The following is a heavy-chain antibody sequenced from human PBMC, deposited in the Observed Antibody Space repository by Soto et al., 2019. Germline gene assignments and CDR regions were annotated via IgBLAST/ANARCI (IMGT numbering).Heavy chain of an antibody. CDR3: ARDEGEESGRSSWFDY. CDR1: GGSVRSGHYY. V-gene: IGHV4-61*01. CDR2: IHKSGST. Sequence: PSETLSLTCTVSGGSVRSGHYYWSWIRQPPGKGLEWIGYIHKSGSTKYNPSLESRVTILVDTSENQFSLRLNSVTAADTAVYYCARDEGEESGRSSWFDYWGQGNRVTVSS. D-gene: IGHD6-13*01. J-gene: IGHJ4*02.